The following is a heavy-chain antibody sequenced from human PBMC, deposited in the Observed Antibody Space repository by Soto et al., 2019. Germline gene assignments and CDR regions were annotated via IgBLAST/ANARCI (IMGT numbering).Heavy chain of an antibody. J-gene: IGHJ4*02. V-gene: IGHV1-46*01. CDR3: ARDREMATITSFDY. CDR2: INPSGGST. CDR1: GYTFTSYY. D-gene: IGHD5-12*01. Sequence: QVQLVQSGAEVKKPGASVNVSCKASGYTFTSYYMHWVRQAPGQGLEWMGIINPSGGSTSYAQKCQGRVTKTRDTSTSTVYMELSSLRSEDTAVYYCARDREMATITSFDYWGQGTLVTVSS.